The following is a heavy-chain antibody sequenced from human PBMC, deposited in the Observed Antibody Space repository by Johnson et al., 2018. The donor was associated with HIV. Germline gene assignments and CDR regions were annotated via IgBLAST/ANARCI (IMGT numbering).Heavy chain of an antibody. CDR1: GFTFSSYD. J-gene: IGHJ3*02. D-gene: IGHD6-13*01. CDR3: AKGLLIAAAHDAFDI. CDR2: IGTAGDT. Sequence: VQLVESGGGVVQPGGSLRLSCAASGFTFSSYDMHWVRQATGKGLEWVSAIGTAGDTYYPGSVKGRFTISRENAKNTLYLQMNSLRAEDTAVYYCAKGLLIAAAHDAFDIWGQGTMVTVSS. V-gene: IGHV3-13*01.